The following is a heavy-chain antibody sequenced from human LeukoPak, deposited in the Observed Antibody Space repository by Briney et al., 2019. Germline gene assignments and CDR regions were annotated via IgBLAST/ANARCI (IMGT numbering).Heavy chain of an antibody. CDR1: GFTFSSYS. CDR3: ASLAVAGTPDY. Sequence: GGSLRLSCAASGFTFSSYSMNWVRQAPGKGLEWLSYISSSSSTIYYADSVKGRFNISRDNAKKSLHLQMNSLRAEDAGVYYCASLAVAGTPDYWGQGTLVIVSS. CDR2: ISSSSSTI. D-gene: IGHD6-19*01. J-gene: IGHJ4*02. V-gene: IGHV3-48*01.